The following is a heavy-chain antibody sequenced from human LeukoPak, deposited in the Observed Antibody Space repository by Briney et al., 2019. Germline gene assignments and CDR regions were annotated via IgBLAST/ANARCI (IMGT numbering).Heavy chain of an antibody. D-gene: IGHD6-19*01. CDR1: PPSINSYN. V-gene: IGHV4-59*01. Sequence: SETLSLTCTVSPPSINSYNWSSIPQPPGERLGRIGYIYYSVRTNYNPSLKRRVTISVVTSKNHFSLKLTSVTAADTAVYYCARSIAVAGNDAFDIWGRGTMVTVSS. J-gene: IGHJ3*02. CDR3: ARSIAVAGNDAFDI. CDR2: IYYSVRT.